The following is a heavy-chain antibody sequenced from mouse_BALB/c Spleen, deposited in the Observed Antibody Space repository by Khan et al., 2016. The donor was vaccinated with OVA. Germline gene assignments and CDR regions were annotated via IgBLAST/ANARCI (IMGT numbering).Heavy chain of an antibody. Sequence: QVQLQQSGAELARPGASVKLSCKASGYTFTDFYINWVKQRTGQGLEWIGEISPGSGDTFYNERFKVKATLTADQSSTTAYMQLSSLTSEASAVYFYARRNYFGYTFAYWGQGTLVTVSA. V-gene: IGHV1-77*01. CDR3: ARRNYFGYTFAY. J-gene: IGHJ3*01. CDR2: ISPGSGDT. CDR1: GYTFTDFY. D-gene: IGHD1-2*01.